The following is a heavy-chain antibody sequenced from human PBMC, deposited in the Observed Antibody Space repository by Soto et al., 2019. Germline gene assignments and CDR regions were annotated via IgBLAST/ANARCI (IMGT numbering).Heavy chain of an antibody. J-gene: IGHJ4*02. V-gene: IGHV3-74*01. D-gene: IGHD4-17*01. CDR1: GFTVSSYL. CDR2: INSDGSST. CDR3: ARVNYGDYGGVYDD. Sequence: HPGGSLRLSCAASGFTVSSYLMHWVRQAPGKGLVWVSRINSDGSSTSFADSVKGRFTISRDNAKNTLYLQMNSLRAEDTAVYYCARVNYGDYGGVYDDWGQGTLVPVSS.